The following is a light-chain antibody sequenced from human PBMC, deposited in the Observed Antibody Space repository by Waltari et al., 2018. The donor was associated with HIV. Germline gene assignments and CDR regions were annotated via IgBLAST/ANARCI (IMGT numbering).Light chain of an antibody. CDR3: SSYGDSLRVL. CDR2: EVT. J-gene: IGLJ3*02. V-gene: IGLV2-8*01. Sequence: QSALTQPPPASGSLGQSVTISCTGSSSDIGAYDSVSWFQQPPRSAPKLLLYEVTRRPSTVSDRFSGSRSGSTAFLTVAGLQPDDEATYFCSSYGDSLRVLFGGGTNVTVL. CDR1: SSDIGAYDS.